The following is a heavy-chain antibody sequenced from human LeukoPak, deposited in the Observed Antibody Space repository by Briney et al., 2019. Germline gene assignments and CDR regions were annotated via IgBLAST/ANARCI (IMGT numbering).Heavy chain of an antibody. Sequence: GASVKVSCKASGYTFTGYYMHWVRQAPGQGLEWMGWINPNSGGTNYAQKFQGRVTMTRDTSISTAYMELSRLRSDDAAVYYCASFQDYGDYGQLDYWGQGTLVTVSS. J-gene: IGHJ4*02. CDR2: INPNSGGT. V-gene: IGHV1-2*02. CDR1: GYTFTGYY. D-gene: IGHD4-17*01. CDR3: ASFQDYGDYGQLDY.